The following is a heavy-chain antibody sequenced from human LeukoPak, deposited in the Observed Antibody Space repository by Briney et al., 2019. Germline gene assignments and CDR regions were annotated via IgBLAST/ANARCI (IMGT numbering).Heavy chain of an antibody. CDR1: GGSMSSYY. Sequence: PSETLSLTCTVSGGSMSSYYWSWIRQPPGQGLEWIGYIYYSGTTNYNPSLKSRVTISVDRSKNQFSLKLDSVTSADTAVYYCAREGSVNAFNIWGQGTMVTVSS. CDR3: AREGSVNAFNI. CDR2: IYYSGTT. V-gene: IGHV4-59*01. J-gene: IGHJ3*02.